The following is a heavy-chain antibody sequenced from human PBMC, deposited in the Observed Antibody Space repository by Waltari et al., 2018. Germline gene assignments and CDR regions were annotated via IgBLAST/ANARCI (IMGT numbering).Heavy chain of an antibody. CDR3: ARGITAAFDY. J-gene: IGHJ4*02. V-gene: IGHV3-11*01. CDR2: SSSSGTTI. D-gene: IGHD6-25*01. CDR1: GFRFREYY. Sequence: QMVESGGGLFWPGGSLTLSCAASGFRFREYYMSWIRQAPGKGLEWVSYSSSSGTTILYADAVQGRLTISRDNAKNSLHMEMNNLRGEDTAVYYCARGITAAFDYWGQGSLVTVSS.